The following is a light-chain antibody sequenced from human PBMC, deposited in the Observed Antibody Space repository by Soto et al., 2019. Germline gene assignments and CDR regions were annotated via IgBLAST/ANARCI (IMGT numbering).Light chain of an antibody. CDR2: DAS. CDR3: QQYGSSPIT. V-gene: IGKV3-20*01. Sequence: EFVLTQSPGTLSLSPGERATLCCRASQTVRNNYLAWYQQKPGQAPRLLIYDASSRATGIPDRFSGGGSGTDFTLTISRLEPEDFAVYYCQQYGSSPITFGQGTRLEIK. J-gene: IGKJ5*01. CDR1: QTVRNNY.